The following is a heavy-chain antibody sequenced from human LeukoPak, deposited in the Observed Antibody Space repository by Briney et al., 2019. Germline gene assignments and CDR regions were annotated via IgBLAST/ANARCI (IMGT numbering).Heavy chain of an antibody. CDR1: GFTFSSYS. CDR3: ARYCSGGSCYSGYFQH. V-gene: IGHV3-21*01. Sequence: GGSLRLSCAASGFTFSSYSMNWVPQAPGKGLEWVSSISSSSSYIYYADSVKGRFTISRDNAKNSLYLQMNSLRAEDTAVYYCARYCSGGSCYSGYFQHWGQATLVTVSS. CDR2: ISSSSSYI. D-gene: IGHD2-15*01. J-gene: IGHJ1*01.